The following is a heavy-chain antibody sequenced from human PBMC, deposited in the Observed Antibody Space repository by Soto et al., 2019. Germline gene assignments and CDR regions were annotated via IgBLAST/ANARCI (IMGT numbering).Heavy chain of an antibody. CDR2: IYWNDDK. D-gene: IGHD6-19*01. J-gene: IGHJ3*02. V-gene: IGHV2-5*01. CDR3: ARTAPSIAVAGTTPYAFDI. Sequence: ASGPTLVNPTQTLTLTCTFSGFSLSTTDVGVGWIRQPPGKALEWLALIYWNDDKRYSPSLKSRLTITKDTSKNQVVLTMTNMDPVDTASYYCARTAPSIAVAGTTPYAFDIWGQGTMVPVSS. CDR1: GFSLSTTDVG.